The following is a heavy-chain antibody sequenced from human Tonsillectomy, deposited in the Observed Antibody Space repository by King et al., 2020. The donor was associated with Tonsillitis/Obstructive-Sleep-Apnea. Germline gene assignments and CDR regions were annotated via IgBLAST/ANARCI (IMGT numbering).Heavy chain of an antibody. J-gene: IGHJ6*02. Sequence: QLVQSGAEVKKPGESLKISCKGSGYSFTSYWIGWVRQMPGKGLEWMGIIYPGDSDTRYSPSFQGQVTSSADKSISTAYLQWSSLKASDTAMYYCVRQIWGTVRFDSMDVWGQGTTVTVPS. CDR1: GYSFTSYW. CDR3: VRQIWGTVRFDSMDV. D-gene: IGHD3-16*01. CDR2: IYPGDSDT. V-gene: IGHV5-51*01.